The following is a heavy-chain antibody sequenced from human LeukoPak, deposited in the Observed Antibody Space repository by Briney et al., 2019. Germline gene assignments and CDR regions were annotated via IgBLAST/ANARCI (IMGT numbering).Heavy chain of an antibody. V-gene: IGHV4-61*02. CDR2: IYTSGST. CDR1: GGSISSGSHY. CDR3: ARHTGSSPL. Sequence: SQTLSLTCTVSGGSISSGSHYWSWIRQPAGKGLEWIGRIYTSGSTNYNPSLESRVTISVDTSRNQFSLKLSSVTAADTAVYYCARHTGSSPLWGQGTLVTVSS. J-gene: IGHJ4*02. D-gene: IGHD6-13*01.